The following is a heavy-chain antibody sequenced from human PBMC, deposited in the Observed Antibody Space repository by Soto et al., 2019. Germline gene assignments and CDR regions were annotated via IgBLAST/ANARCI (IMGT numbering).Heavy chain of an antibody. CDR1: GGSISSYY. V-gene: IGHV4-59*01. D-gene: IGHD3-16*01. Sequence: PSETLSLTCTVSGGSISSYYWSWIRQPPGKGLEWIGYIYYSGSTNYNPSLKSRVTISVDTSKNQFSLKLSSVTAADTAVYYCARELGGGSGYFDYWGQGTLVTVSS. CDR3: ARELGGGSGYFDY. CDR2: IYYSGST. J-gene: IGHJ4*02.